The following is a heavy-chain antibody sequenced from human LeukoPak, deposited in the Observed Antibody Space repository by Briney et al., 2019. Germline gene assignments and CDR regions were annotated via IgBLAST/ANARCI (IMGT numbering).Heavy chain of an antibody. CDR2: INPNSGGT. CDR3: ARDLGDGYSLDAFDI. J-gene: IGHJ3*02. D-gene: IGHD5-24*01. CDR1: GYTFTGYY. V-gene: IGHV1-2*02. Sequence: ASVKVSCKASGYTFTGYYMHWVRQAPGQGLEWMGWINPNSGGTNYAQKFQGRVTMTRDTSISTAYMELSRLRSDDTAVYYCARDLGDGYSLDAFDIWGQGTMVTVSS.